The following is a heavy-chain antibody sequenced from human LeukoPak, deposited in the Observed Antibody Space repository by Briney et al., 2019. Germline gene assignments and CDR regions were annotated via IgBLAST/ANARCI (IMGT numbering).Heavy chain of an antibody. CDR1: GFTFSSYS. J-gene: IGHJ4*02. D-gene: IGHD6-13*01. V-gene: IGHV3-21*01. CDR2: IGSSSSYI. CDR3: ARSSSCPDY. Sequence: GGSLRLSCAASGFTFSSYSMNWVRQAPGKGLEWVSSIGSSSSYIYYADSVKGRFTISRDNAKNSLYLQMNSLRAEDTAVYYCARSSSCPDYWGQGTLVTVSS.